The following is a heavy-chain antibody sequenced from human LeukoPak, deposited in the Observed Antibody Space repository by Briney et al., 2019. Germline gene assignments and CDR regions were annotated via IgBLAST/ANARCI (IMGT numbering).Heavy chain of an antibody. D-gene: IGHD2-21*01. CDR3: AKDVHNLVGGMSY. CDR2: IRYDGGNK. CDR1: GFTFSGCG. Sequence: PGGSLRLSCSASGFTFSGCGMHWVRQAPGKGLEWVAFIRYDGGNKHYADSVKGRFTISRDNSMNTLYLQMNSLRAEDTAVYYCAKDVHNLVGGMSYWGQGALVTVSP. J-gene: IGHJ4*02. V-gene: IGHV3-30*02.